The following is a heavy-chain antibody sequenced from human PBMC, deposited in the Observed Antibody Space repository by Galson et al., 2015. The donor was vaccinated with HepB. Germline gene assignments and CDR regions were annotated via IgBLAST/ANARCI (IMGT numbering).Heavy chain of an antibody. CDR3: TRLGFGGFLEEGY. D-gene: IGHD3-3*01. CDR2: IRSKANSYAT. CDR1: GFTFSGSA. J-gene: IGHJ4*02. V-gene: IGHV3-73*01. Sequence: SLRLSCAASGFTFSGSAMHWVRQASGKGLEWVGRIRSKANSYATAYAASVKGRFTISRDDSKNTAYLQMNSLKTEDTAVYYCTRLGFGGFLEEGYWGQGTLVTVSS.